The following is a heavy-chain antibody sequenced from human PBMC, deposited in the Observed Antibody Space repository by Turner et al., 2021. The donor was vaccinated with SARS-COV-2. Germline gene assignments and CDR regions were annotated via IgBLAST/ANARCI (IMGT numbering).Heavy chain of an antibody. CDR2: MSSSSSYI. CDR1: GFTFSSYS. V-gene: IGHV3-21*04. CDR3: AKDLGREYCSGGACYY. D-gene: IGHD2-15*01. J-gene: IGHJ4*02. Sequence: EVQLVESGGGLVKPGGALRLSCAASGFTFSSYSMNWVRQAPGKWLEWVSCMSSSSSYIYVADSVKGRFTISRDNAKNSLYLQMNSLRVDDTAVYYCAKDLGREYCSGGACYYWGQGTLVTVSS.